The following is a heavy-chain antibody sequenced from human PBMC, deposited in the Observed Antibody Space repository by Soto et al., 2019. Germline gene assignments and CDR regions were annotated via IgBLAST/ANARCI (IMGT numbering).Heavy chain of an antibody. D-gene: IGHD1-26*01. V-gene: IGHV3-33*01. CDR1: GFTFSSYG. Sequence: QVQLVESGGGVVQPGRSLRLSCAASGFTFSSYGMHWVRQAPGKGLEWVAVIWYDGSNKYYADSVKGRFTISRDNSKNTLYLQMNSLRAEDTAVYYCAREAFTEVENNAFDIWGQGTMVTVSS. CDR3: AREAFTEVENNAFDI. CDR2: IWYDGSNK. J-gene: IGHJ3*02.